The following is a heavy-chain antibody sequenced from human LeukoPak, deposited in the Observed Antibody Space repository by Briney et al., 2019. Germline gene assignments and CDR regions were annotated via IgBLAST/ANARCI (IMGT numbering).Heavy chain of an antibody. CDR2: IYYSGST. CDR1: GGSISSSSYF. D-gene: IGHD6-13*01. V-gene: IGHV4-39*01. Sequence: SETLSLTCTVSGGSISSSSYFWGWIRQPPGKGLEWIGSIYYSGSTYYNPSLKSRVTISVDTSKNQFSLKLSSVTAADTAVYYCARRSIAAARTYYYYGMDVWGQGTTVTVSS. J-gene: IGHJ6*02. CDR3: ARRSIAAARTYYYYGMDV.